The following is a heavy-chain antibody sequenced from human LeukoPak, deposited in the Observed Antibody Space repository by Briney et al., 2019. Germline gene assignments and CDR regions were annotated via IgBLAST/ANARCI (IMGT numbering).Heavy chain of an antibody. Sequence: ASVKVSCKASGYTFTGYYMHWVRQAPGQGPEWMGWINPNSGGTNYAQKFQGRVTMTRDTSISTAYMELSRLRSDDTAVYYCASLYYYDSSGYYYPFDYWGQGTLVTVSS. CDR3: ASLYYYDSSGYYYPFDY. V-gene: IGHV1-2*02. D-gene: IGHD3-22*01. CDR1: GYTFTGYY. CDR2: INPNSGGT. J-gene: IGHJ4*02.